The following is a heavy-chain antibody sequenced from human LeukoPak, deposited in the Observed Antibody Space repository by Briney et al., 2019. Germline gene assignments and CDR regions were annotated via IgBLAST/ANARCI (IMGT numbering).Heavy chain of an antibody. CDR2: INWNGGST. CDR1: GFTFDDYG. Sequence: GGSLRLSCAASGFTFDDYGMSWVRQAPGKGLEWVPGINWNGGSTGYADSVKGRFTISRDNSKNTLYLQMNSLRAEDTAVYYCARDPYYYDSSGYFDYWGQGTLVTVSS. J-gene: IGHJ4*02. D-gene: IGHD3-22*01. CDR3: ARDPYYYDSSGYFDY. V-gene: IGHV3-20*04.